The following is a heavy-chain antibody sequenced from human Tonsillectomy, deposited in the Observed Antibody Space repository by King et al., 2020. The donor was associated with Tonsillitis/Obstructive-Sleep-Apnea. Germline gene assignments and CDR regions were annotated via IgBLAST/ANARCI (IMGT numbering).Heavy chain of an antibody. CDR3: AHIRGTIVGVDPNGFDP. V-gene: IGHV2-5*02. CDR2: IYWDDDK. D-gene: IGHD3-3*01. Sequence: ITLQESGPTLVKPTQTLTLTCTFSGFSLSTSGVGVGWIRQPPGKALEWLALIYWDDDKRYSPSLKSRLTITKDTSKNQVVLTMTNMDPVDTATYYCAHIRGTIVGVDPNGFDPWGQGTLVTVSS. J-gene: IGHJ5*02. CDR1: GFSLSTSGVG.